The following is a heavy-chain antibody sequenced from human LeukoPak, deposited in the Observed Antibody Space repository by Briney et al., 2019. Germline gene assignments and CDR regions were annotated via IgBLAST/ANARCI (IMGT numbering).Heavy chain of an antibody. CDR1: GFTFSSNA. CDR2: ISGSTGST. J-gene: IGHJ4*02. Sequence: GGSLRLSCAASGFTFSSNAMSWVRQAPGRGLECVSAISGSTGSTFYADSVRGRFTISRDNSKSTLYLQMNSLRAEDTAIYYCAKDLRCSSWGQGTLVTVSS. CDR3: AKDLRCSS. D-gene: IGHD6-13*01. V-gene: IGHV3-23*01.